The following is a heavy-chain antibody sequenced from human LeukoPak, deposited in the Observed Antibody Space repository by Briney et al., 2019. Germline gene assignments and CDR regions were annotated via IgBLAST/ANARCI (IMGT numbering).Heavy chain of an antibody. Sequence: SETLSLTCTASGGSISSYYWSWIRQPPGKGLEWIGYIYYSGSTNYNPSLKSRVTISVDTSKNQFSLKLSSVTAADTAVYYCAWEVWSGYYTDYYYYMDVWGKGTTVTVSS. CDR1: GGSISSYY. J-gene: IGHJ6*03. CDR3: AWEVWSGYYTDYYYYMDV. CDR2: IYYSGST. D-gene: IGHD3-3*01. V-gene: IGHV4-59*01.